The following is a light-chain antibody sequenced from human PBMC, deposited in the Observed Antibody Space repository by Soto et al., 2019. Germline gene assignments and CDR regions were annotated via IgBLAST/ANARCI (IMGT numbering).Light chain of an antibody. CDR3: CSYASISTVV. Sequence: QSALTQPASVSGSPGQSITISCTGTSSDVGNYNLVSWYQQHPNKAPKLIIYEVSKRPSGVSNRFSGSKSGNTASLTISGLQAEDEADYYCCSYASISTVVFGGGTKLTVL. CDR2: EVS. J-gene: IGLJ2*01. CDR1: SSDVGNYNL. V-gene: IGLV2-23*02.